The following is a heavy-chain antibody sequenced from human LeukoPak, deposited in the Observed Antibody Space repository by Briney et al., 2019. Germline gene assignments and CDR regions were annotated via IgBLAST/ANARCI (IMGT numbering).Heavy chain of an antibody. J-gene: IGHJ4*02. D-gene: IGHD3-10*01. CDR2: ISGTGYNT. CDR3: AKHVSRSLFYFDY. Sequence: GGSLRLSCAASGFTFRNCAMSWVRQAPGKGLEWVSGISGTGYNTYYADSVKGRFTISRDNSKNTLYLQMNSPAAEDTAVYYCAKHVSRSLFYFDYWGQRTLVTVSS. V-gene: IGHV3-23*01. CDR1: GFTFRNCA.